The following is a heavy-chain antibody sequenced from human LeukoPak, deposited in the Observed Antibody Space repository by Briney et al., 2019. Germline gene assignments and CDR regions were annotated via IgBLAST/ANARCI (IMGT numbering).Heavy chain of an antibody. CDR2: IIPIFGTA. D-gene: IGHD1-26*01. J-gene: IGHJ6*03. CDR1: GGTFSSYA. Sequence: SVKVSCTASGGTFSSYAISWVRQAPGQGLEWMGGIIPIFGTANYAQKFQGRVTITTDESTSTAYMELSSLRSEDTAVYYCARGARGADYYYYYYMDVWGKGTTVTVSS. V-gene: IGHV1-69*05. CDR3: ARGARGADYYYYYYMDV.